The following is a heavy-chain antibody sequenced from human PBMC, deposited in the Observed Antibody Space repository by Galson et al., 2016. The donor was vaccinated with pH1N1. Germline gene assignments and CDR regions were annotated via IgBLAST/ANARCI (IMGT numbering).Heavy chain of an antibody. CDR2: MNPNNGNA. Sequence: TGQGLEWMGWMNPNNGNADYAPKFQGRVTLTRNAPINTAYMELSSLTSEDTAVYYCARGPVYWYFDLWGRGTPVIVSS. CDR3: ARGPVYWYFDL. J-gene: IGHJ2*01. V-gene: IGHV1-8*01.